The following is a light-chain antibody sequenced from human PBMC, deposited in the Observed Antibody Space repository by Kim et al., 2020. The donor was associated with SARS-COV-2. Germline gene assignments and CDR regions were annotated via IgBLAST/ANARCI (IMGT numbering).Light chain of an antibody. CDR1: SSDVGGYSY. Sequence: QSITISCTGTSSDVGGYSYVSWYQQHPGKAPTLMIYDVSYRPSGVSNRFSGSKSANTASLTISGLQAEDEADYYCNSYTSSSTPVVFGGGTQLTVL. CDR3: NSYTSSSTPVV. CDR2: DVS. V-gene: IGLV2-14*03. J-gene: IGLJ3*02.